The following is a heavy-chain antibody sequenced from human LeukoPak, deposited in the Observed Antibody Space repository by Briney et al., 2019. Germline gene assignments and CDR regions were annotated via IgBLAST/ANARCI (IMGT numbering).Heavy chain of an antibody. J-gene: IGHJ6*03. CDR1: GFTFSSYA. CDR2: ISSGSSSI. Sequence: GGSLRLSCAASGFTFSSYAMSWVRQAPGKGLEWVSYISSGSSSINYADSVKGRFTVSRDNAKNSLYLQMSSLRAEDTGVYYCARRTEVWKTYGSYYYYMDVWGKGTTVTVSS. V-gene: IGHV3-48*01. D-gene: IGHD4-17*01. CDR3: ARRTEVWKTYGSYYYYMDV.